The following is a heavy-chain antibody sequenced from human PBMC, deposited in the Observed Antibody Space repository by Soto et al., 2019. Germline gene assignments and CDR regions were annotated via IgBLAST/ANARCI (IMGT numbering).Heavy chain of an antibody. V-gene: IGHV3-74*03. Sequence: PGGSLRLSCAASGLTFRSYWMHWVRQAPGKGLVWVSRINTDGSVAMYVDSVKGRFTISRDNAKNTLFLHMNSLRAEDTAVYYCVRDMQLWRLDSWGKETLVPLSS. D-gene: IGHD2-21*01. J-gene: IGHJ4*02. CDR1: GLTFRSYW. CDR3: VRDMQLWRLDS. CDR2: INTDGSVA.